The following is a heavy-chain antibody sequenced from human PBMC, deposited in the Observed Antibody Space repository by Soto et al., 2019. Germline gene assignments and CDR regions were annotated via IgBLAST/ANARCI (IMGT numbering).Heavy chain of an antibody. D-gene: IGHD3-22*01. V-gene: IGHV3-23*01. CDR3: AKDPRGYYYEGSYVDY. CDR2: ISGSGGST. Sequence: EVQLLESGGGLVQPGGSLRLSCAASGFTFSSYAMSWVRQAPGKGLEWVSAISGSGGSTYYADSVKGRFTISRDNSKNTLYLQMNSLRAEDTAVYYCAKDPRGYYYEGSYVDYWGQGTLVTVSS. J-gene: IGHJ4*02. CDR1: GFTFSSYA.